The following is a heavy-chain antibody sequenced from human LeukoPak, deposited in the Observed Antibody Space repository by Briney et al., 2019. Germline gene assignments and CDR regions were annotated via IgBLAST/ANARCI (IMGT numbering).Heavy chain of an antibody. CDR1: GGSISSYY. CDR2: IYYSGRT. V-gene: IGHV4-59*08. D-gene: IGHD6-25*01. Sequence: SETLSLTCTVSGGSISSYYWSWIRQPPGKGLEWIGYIYYSGRTTYNPSFKSRLTMSMDTSKNQFSLKLSSVTAADTAVYYCARAPPGGYFFYYYYYGRDVGGKGTTVTVSS. J-gene: IGHJ6*04. CDR3: ARAPPGGYFFYYYYYGRDV.